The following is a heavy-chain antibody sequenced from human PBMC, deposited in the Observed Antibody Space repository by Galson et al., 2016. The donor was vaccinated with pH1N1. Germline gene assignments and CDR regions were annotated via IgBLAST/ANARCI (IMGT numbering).Heavy chain of an antibody. CDR2: IKQDGSEK. CDR3: AREDYYDSSGFGY. D-gene: IGHD3-22*01. J-gene: IGHJ4*02. V-gene: IGHV3-7*01. CDR1: GFTFSSYW. Sequence: SLRLSCAASGFTFSSYWMNWVRQAPGKGLEWVANIKQDGSEKYYVDSVKGRFTISRDNAKNTLYLQMGSLRPEDMAVYYCAREDYYDSSGFGYWGQGTLVTVSS.